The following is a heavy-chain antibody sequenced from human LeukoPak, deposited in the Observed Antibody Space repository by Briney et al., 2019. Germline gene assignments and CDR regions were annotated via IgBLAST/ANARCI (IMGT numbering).Heavy chain of an antibody. Sequence: GESLKISCKGSGYSFTSYWIGWVRQMPGKGLEWMGIIYPGDSDTRYSPSFQGQVAISADKSISTAYLQWSSLKASDTAMYYCASGGRYSGFGNYYYYGMDVWGQGTTVTVSS. CDR1: GYSFTSYW. CDR2: IYPGDSDT. V-gene: IGHV5-51*01. CDR3: ASGGRYSGFGNYYYYGMDV. D-gene: IGHD1-26*01. J-gene: IGHJ6*02.